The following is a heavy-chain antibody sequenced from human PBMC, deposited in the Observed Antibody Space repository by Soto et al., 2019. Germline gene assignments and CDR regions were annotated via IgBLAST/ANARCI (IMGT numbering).Heavy chain of an antibody. CDR2: ISYDGSNK. CDR1: GFTFSSYG. J-gene: IGHJ4*02. CDR3: AKDAVATKAITGTLSYFDY. Sequence: GGSLRLSCAASGFTFSSYGMHWVRQAPGKGLEWVAVISYDGSNKYYADSVKGRFTISRDNSKNTLYLQMNSLRAEDTAVYYCAKDAVATKAITGTLSYFDYWGQGTLVTVSS. V-gene: IGHV3-30*18. D-gene: IGHD1-20*01.